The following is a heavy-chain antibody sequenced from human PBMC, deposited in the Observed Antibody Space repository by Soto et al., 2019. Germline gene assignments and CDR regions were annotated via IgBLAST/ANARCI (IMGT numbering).Heavy chain of an antibody. D-gene: IGHD4-17*01. CDR2: VYYSGTT. Sequence: SETLSLACSVSGGSVSDKTYYWSWIRQPPGKRLERIGYVYYSGTTNYNPSLKSRGTISVDLSKNRCSLRLSAVTTADTALYYCARTTAVPNTLRSRYFFDYWGQGTLVTVSS. CDR3: ARTTAVPNTLRSRYFFDY. J-gene: IGHJ4*02. CDR1: GGSVSDKTYY. V-gene: IGHV4-61*01.